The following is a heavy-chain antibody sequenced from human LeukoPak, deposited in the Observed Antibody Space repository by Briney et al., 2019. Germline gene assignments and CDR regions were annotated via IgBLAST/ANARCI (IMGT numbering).Heavy chain of an antibody. Sequence: SVKLSCKASGGTFSSYAISWVRQAPGQGLEWMGRIIPIFGIANYAQKFQGRVTITADKSTSTAYMELSSLRSEDTAVYYCARGEMATIRDYYYYGMDVWGQGTTVTVPS. CDR2: IIPIFGIA. CDR1: GGTFSSYA. D-gene: IGHD5-24*01. CDR3: ARGEMATIRDYYYYGMDV. J-gene: IGHJ6*02. V-gene: IGHV1-69*04.